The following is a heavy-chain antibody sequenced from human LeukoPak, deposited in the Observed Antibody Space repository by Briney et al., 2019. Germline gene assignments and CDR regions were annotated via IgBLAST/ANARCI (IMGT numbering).Heavy chain of an antibody. CDR1: GGSFSGYY. CDR3: ARGRGSGWYGGPNGGCDY. J-gene: IGHJ4*02. CDR2: INHIGST. D-gene: IGHD6-19*01. Sequence: PSETLSLTCAVYGGSFSGYYWSWIRQPPGKGLGWVGEINHIGSTNYNQSLKRRVAISVDAPKHQFSLKLSAVTDADTAVYDCARGRGSGWYGGPNGGCDYWGQETLVTVCS. V-gene: IGHV4-34*01.